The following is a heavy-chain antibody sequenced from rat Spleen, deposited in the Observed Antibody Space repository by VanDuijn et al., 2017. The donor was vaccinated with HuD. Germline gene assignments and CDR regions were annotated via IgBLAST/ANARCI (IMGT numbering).Heavy chain of an antibody. CDR3: ARDNEDNIGTTPY. D-gene: IGHD1-5*01. V-gene: IGHV2-13*01. CDR2: IWGNGNT. J-gene: IGHJ2*01. CDR1: GFSLSRHG. Sequence: QVHLKESGPGRVQPSQTLSLTCTVSGFSLSRHGVIWVRQPPGKGLEWMGVIWGNGNTNYTSALKYRLSISRDTSKSQVFLKMNSLQTEDTATYYCARDNEDNIGTTPYWGQGVMVTVSS.